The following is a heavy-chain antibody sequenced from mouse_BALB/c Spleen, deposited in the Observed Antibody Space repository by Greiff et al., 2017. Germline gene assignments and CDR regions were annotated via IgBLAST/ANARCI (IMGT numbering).Heavy chain of an antibody. Sequence: DAGGGLVQPKGSLKLSCAASGFTFNTYAMNWVRQAPGKGLEWVARIRSKSNNYATYYADSVKDRFTISRDDSQSMLYLQMNNLKTEDTAMYYCVRGTGTDYWGQGTTLTVSS. CDR2: IRSKSNNYAT. CDR3: VRGTGTDY. CDR1: GFTFNTYA. J-gene: IGHJ2*01. D-gene: IGHD4-1*01. V-gene: IGHV10-1*02.